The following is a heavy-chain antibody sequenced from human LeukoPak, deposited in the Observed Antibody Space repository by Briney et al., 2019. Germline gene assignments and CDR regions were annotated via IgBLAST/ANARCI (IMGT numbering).Heavy chain of an antibody. CDR1: GGSISSYY. Sequence: PSETLSLTCTVSGGSISSYYWSWIRQPPGKGLEWIGYIYYSGSTNYNPSLKSRVTMSVDTSKNQFSLKLSSVTAADTAVYYCARDLEYYDSSGYLDYWGQGTLVTVSS. V-gene: IGHV4-59*12. CDR3: ARDLEYYDSSGYLDY. D-gene: IGHD3-22*01. CDR2: IYYSGST. J-gene: IGHJ4*02.